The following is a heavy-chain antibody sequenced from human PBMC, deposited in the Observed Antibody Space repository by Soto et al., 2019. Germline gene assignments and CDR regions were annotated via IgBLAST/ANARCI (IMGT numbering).Heavy chain of an antibody. Sequence: SVKVSCKASGGTFSSYAISWVRQAPGQGLEWMGGIIPIFGTANYAQKFQGRVTITADESTSTAYMELSSLRSEDTAVYYCARARAPYNWNYGPLGYFDYWGQGTLVTVSS. J-gene: IGHJ4*02. CDR1: GGTFSSYA. D-gene: IGHD1-7*01. V-gene: IGHV1-69*13. CDR3: ARARAPYNWNYGPLGYFDY. CDR2: IIPIFGTA.